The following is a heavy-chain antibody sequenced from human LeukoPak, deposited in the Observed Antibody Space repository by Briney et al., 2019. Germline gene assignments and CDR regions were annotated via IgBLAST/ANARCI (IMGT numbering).Heavy chain of an antibody. V-gene: IGHV3-64D*06. CDR3: VKGITMVRGVMYWFDP. D-gene: IGHD3-10*01. CDR2: ISSNGGST. J-gene: IGHJ5*02. CDR1: GFTFSSYA. Sequence: GGSLRLSCSASGFTFSSYAMHWVRQAPGKGLEYVSAISSNGGSTYYADSVKGRFTISRDNSKNTLYLQMSSLRAEDTAVYYCVKGITMVRGVMYWFDPWGQGTLVTVSS.